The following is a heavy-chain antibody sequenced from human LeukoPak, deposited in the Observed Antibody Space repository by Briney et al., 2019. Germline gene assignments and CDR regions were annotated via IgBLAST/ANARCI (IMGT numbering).Heavy chain of an antibody. CDR1: GFTFSSYA. J-gene: IGHJ4*02. CDR3: AKRGPSTIGLREIDY. CDR2: ISGSGGTT. V-gene: IGHV3-23*01. Sequence: GGSLRLSCTASGFTFSSYAMSWVRQVPGKGLEWVSTISGSGGTTYYADSVKGRFTISRDNSKNTLYLQFNTLRAEDTAVYYCAKRGPSTIGLREIDYWGQGTLVTVSS. D-gene: IGHD1-1*01.